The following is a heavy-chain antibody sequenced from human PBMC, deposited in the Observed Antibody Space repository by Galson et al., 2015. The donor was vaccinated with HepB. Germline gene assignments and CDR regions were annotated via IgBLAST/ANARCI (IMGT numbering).Heavy chain of an antibody. D-gene: IGHD2-2*01. Sequence: SLRLSCAASGFTFSSYAMHWVRQAPGKGLEWVAVISYDGSNKYYADSVKGRFTISRDNSKNTLYLQMNSLRAEDTAVYYCARDWRSTSYYFDYWGQGTLVTVSS. J-gene: IGHJ4*02. CDR2: ISYDGSNK. V-gene: IGHV3-30-3*01. CDR3: ARDWRSTSYYFDY. CDR1: GFTFSSYA.